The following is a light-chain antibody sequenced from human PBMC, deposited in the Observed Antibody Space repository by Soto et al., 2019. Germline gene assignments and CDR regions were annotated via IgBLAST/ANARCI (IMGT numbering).Light chain of an antibody. J-gene: IGLJ2*01. V-gene: IGLV6-57*04. CDR1: SGNIATNL. Sequence: FMLTQPHSVSESPGKTVTISCTRSSGNIATNLVQWYQQRPGSAPTTVIYRDNQRPSGVPDRFSGSVDSSSNSASLTISGLKTEDEADYYCQSYDGNNVLFGGGTKLTVL. CDR2: RDN. CDR3: QSYDGNNVL.